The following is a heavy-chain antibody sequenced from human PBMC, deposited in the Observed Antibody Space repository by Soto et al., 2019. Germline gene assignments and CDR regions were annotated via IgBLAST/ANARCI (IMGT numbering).Heavy chain of an antibody. Sequence: QVQLVQSGTEVKKPGSSVKVSCQASGDNFNNYAINWVRHAPGQGLEWMGGLVPIFLTANYAQKFQGRVTITADRSTCTAYVELSSLISEDTAVYYCTRGLGYSASWGQGTLVTVSS. CDR3: TRGLGYSAS. D-gene: IGHD7-27*01. J-gene: IGHJ4*02. V-gene: IGHV1-69*06. CDR1: GDNFNNYA. CDR2: LVPIFLTA.